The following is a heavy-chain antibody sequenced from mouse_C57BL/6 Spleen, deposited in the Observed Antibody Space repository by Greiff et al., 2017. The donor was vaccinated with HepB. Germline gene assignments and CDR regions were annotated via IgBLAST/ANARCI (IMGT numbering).Heavy chain of an antibody. CDR2: INYDGSST. J-gene: IGHJ4*01. CDR3: ARGGLSLYYYAMDY. V-gene: IGHV5-16*01. CDR1: GFTFSDYY. Sequence: EVKLVESEGGLVQPGSSMKLSCTASGFTFSDYYMAWVRQVPEKGLEWVANINYDGSSTYYLDPLKSRFIISGDNAKNSLYLQMSSLKSEDTATYYCARGGLSLYYYAMDYWGQGTSVTVSS. D-gene: IGHD3-2*02.